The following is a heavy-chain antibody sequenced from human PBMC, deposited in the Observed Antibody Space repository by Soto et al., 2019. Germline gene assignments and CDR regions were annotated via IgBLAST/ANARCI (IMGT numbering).Heavy chain of an antibody. CDR2: INPNNGNT. D-gene: IGHD1-26*01. CDR1: GYTFTGYY. J-gene: IGHJ4*02. CDR3: ARDLGGQIVDY. V-gene: IGHV1-18*04. Sequence: ASVKVSCKASGYTFTGYYMHWVRQAPGQGLEWMGWINPNNGNTKSAQKLQGRVTMTTDTSTSTAYMELRSLRSDDTAVYYCARDLGGQIVDYWGQGTLVTVSS.